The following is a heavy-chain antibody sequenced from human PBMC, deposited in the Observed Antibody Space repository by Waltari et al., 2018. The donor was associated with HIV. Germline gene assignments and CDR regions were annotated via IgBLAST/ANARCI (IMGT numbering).Heavy chain of an antibody. J-gene: IGHJ4*02. CDR1: GFTFSTYA. CDR2: ISGDGST. D-gene: IGHD2-21*02. V-gene: IGHV3-23*01. CDR3: AKIVVVAGTSADF. Sequence: EVQLLESGGGLIQPGGSLRLSCAASGFTFSTYAMSWVRQAPGKGLEWVSVISGDGSTYYADSVKGRFIISRDNSKSTVYLQMNDLRAEDTALYYCAKIVVVAGTSADFWGQGVVVTV.